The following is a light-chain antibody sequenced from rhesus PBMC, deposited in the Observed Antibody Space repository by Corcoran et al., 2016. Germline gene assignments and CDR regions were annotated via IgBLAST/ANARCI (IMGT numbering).Light chain of an antibody. J-gene: IGKJ3*01. V-gene: IGKV2-78*01. CDR1: QSLLDSDGYTH. CDR2: LGS. CDR3: IQTLQTPFT. Sequence: DIVMTQTPLSLPVTPGEPASISCRSSQSLLDSDGYTHLHWSLQTPDQSPRLLIYLGSNRASGGPDRLSGMGSGTCFTLKISRVEAEDVWFYYCIQTLQTPFTFGPGTKLDIK.